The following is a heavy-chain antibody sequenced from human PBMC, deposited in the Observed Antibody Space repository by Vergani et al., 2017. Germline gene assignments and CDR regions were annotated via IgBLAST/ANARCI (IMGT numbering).Heavy chain of an antibody. J-gene: IGHJ5*02. CDR3: AREDGSGSYRGNNWFDP. V-gene: IGHV1-2*02. CDR1: GYTFTGYY. D-gene: IGHD3-10*01. Sequence: QVQLVQSGAEVKKPGASVKVSCKASGYTFTGYYMHWVQQAPGQGLEWMGWINPNSGGTNYAQKFQGRVTMTRDTSISTAYMELSRLRSDDTAVYYCAREDGSGSYRGNNWFDPWGQGTLVTVSS. CDR2: INPNSGGT.